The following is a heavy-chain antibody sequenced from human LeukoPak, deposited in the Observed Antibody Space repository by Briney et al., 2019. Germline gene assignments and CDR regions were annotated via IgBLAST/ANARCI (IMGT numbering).Heavy chain of an antibody. CDR1: GFTFSSYA. Sequence: GGSLRLSCAASGFTFSSYAMHWVRQAPGKGLEWEAVISYDGSNKYYADSVKGRFTISRGNSKNTLYLQMNSLRAEDTAVYYCARTYYDFWSGYAHFDYWGQGTLVTVSS. D-gene: IGHD3-3*01. CDR2: ISYDGSNK. CDR3: ARTYYDFWSGYAHFDY. V-gene: IGHV3-30*01. J-gene: IGHJ4*02.